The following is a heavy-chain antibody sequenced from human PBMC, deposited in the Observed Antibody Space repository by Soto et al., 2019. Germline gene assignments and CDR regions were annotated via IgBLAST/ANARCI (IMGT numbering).Heavy chain of an antibody. D-gene: IGHD3-3*01. V-gene: IGHV4-31*03. CDR1: GASISSGTYY. J-gene: IGHJ6*03. CDR3: ASLVLRDYYIDV. Sequence: PSETLSLTCTVSGASISSGTYYWSWIRQHPVKGLEWIASIYYSGSTYYNPSLKSRVTISIDTSKNQFSLKLSSVTAADTAVYYCASLVLRDYYIDVWGKGTTVTVSS. CDR2: IYYSGST.